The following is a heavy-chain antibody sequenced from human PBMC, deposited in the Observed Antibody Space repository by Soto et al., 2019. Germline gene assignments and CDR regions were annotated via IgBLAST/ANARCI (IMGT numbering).Heavy chain of an antibody. CDR1: GFTFSSYW. V-gene: IGHV3-74*01. CDR2: INNDGSTT. CDR3: ARTYSSGWYWGWFDP. J-gene: IGHJ5*02. Sequence: GGSLRLSCAASGFTFSSYWMHWVRQAPGKGLVWVSRINNDGSTTSYADSVKGRFTISRDNAKNTLYLQMNSLRAEDTAVYYCARTYSSGWYWGWFDPWGQGTLVPVSS. D-gene: IGHD6-19*01.